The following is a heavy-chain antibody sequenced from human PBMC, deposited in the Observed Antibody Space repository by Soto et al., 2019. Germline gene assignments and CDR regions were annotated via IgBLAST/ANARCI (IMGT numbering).Heavy chain of an antibody. CDR3: AKGTPWGSGWYWAFDI. Sequence: GGSLRLSCAASGFTFDDYTMHWVRQAPGKGLEWVSLISWDGGSTYYADSVKGRFTISRDNSKNSLYLQMNSLRTEDTALYYCAKGTPWGSGWYWAFDIWGQGTMVTVSS. V-gene: IGHV3-43*01. CDR1: GFTFDDYT. J-gene: IGHJ3*02. CDR2: ISWDGGST. D-gene: IGHD6-19*01.